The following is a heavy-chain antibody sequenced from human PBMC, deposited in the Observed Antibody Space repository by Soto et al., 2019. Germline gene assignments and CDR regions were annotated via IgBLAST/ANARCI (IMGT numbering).Heavy chain of an antibody. V-gene: IGHV4-34*01. CDR1: GGSFSGYY. J-gene: IGHJ4*02. CDR3: ARGGYSNYYTGVFDY. CDR2: INHSGST. Sequence: SETLSLTCAVYGGSFSGYYWSWIRQPPGKGLEWIGEINHSGSTNYNPSLTSRVTISVDTSKNQSSLKLSSVTAADTAVYYCARGGYSNYYTGVFDYWGQGTLVTVSS. D-gene: IGHD4-4*01.